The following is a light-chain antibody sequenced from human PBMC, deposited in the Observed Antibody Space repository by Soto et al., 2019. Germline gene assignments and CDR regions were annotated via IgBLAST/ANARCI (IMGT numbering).Light chain of an antibody. Sequence: EIVMTQSPATLSVSAGDSATLSCRASQSVSSNLAWYQQKPGQAPRLLIYGAYTRATGIPARFSGSGSGTEFTLTISSLQSEDFAVYYCQQHNNWPPWTCGQGTKVDI. CDR2: GAY. V-gene: IGKV3-15*01. CDR3: QQHNNWPPWT. CDR1: QSVSSN. J-gene: IGKJ1*01.